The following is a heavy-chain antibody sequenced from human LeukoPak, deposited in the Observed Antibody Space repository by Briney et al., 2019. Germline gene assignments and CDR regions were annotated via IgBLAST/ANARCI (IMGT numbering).Heavy chain of an antibody. J-gene: IGHJ5*02. CDR2: INHSGST. CDR3: ARCGNVSWFDP. CDR1: GGSFSGYY. V-gene: IGHV4-34*01. D-gene: IGHD1-14*01. Sequence: PSETLSLTCAVYGGSFSGYYWSWIRQPPGKGLEWIGEINHSGSTNYNPSLKSRVTISVDTSKNQFSLKLSSVTAADTAVYYCARCGNVSWFDPWGQGTLVTVSS.